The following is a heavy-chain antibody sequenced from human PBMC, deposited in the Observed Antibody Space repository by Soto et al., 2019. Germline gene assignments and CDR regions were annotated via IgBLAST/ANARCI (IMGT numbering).Heavy chain of an antibody. V-gene: IGHV4-59*01. J-gene: IGHJ5*02. CDR3: ARGGTPITIFGVVVSWFDP. D-gene: IGHD3-3*01. CDR2: IYFNGNT. CDR1: GGSISNYY. Sequence: QVQLQESGPGLVKPSETLSLTCTVSGGSISNYYWSWIRQPPGKGLEWIGYIYFNGNTNYNPSLKDRVSISIDTSKNQFSLKLNSVTAADTAVYYCARGGTPITIFGVVVSWFDPWGQGTLVTVSS.